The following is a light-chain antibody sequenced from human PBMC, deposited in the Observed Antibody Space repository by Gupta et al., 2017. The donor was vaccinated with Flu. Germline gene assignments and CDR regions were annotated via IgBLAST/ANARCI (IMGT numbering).Light chain of an antibody. CDR3: AAWDDSLNGRGV. CDR1: SSNIGTNT. J-gene: IGLJ3*02. V-gene: IGLV1-44*01. CDR2: SNN. Sequence: VTISCSGSSSNIGTNTVNWYQQLPGTAPKLLIYSNNQRPSGVPDRFSGSKSGTSASLAISGLQSEDEADYYCAAWDDSLNGRGVFGGGTKLTVL.